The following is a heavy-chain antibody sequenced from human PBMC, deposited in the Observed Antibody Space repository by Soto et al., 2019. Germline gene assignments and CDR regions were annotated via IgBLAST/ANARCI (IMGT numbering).Heavy chain of an antibody. CDR3: ARQLYSSSWDNWFDP. D-gene: IGHD6-13*01. CDR1: GGSISSYY. V-gene: IGHV4-59*01. CDR2: IYYSGST. J-gene: IGHJ5*02. Sequence: SETLSLTCTVSGGSISSYYWSWIRQPPGKGLEWIGYIYYSGSTNYNPSLKSRVTISVDTSKNQFSLKLSSVTAADTAVYYCARQLYSSSWDNWFDPWGQGTLVTVSS.